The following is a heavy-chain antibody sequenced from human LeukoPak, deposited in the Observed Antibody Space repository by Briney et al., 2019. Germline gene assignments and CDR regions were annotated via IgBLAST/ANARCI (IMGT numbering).Heavy chain of an antibody. CDR3: ASASHHWDY. J-gene: IGHJ4*02. CDR2: IWYEGSNK. Sequence: PGRPLRLSGAASGFTFSSYGMDGVRQAPGKGLEGGAVIWYEGSNKYYADSVKGRFTISRDNSNTKLYLHINSLTAEATAVYSCASASHHWDYWGQGTLVTVSS. V-gene: IGHV3-33*01. CDR1: GFTFSSYG. D-gene: IGHD1-1*01.